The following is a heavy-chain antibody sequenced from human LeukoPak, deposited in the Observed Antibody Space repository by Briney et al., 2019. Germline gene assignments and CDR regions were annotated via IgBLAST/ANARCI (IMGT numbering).Heavy chain of an antibody. CDR2: IKSKTDGGTT. Sequence: GGSLRLSCAASGFTFSSHWMHWVRQAPGKGLEWVGRIKSKTDGGTTDYAAPVKGRFTISRDDSKNTLYLQMNSLKTEDTAVYYCTTSPYYYDSSGYPWGQGTLVTVSS. J-gene: IGHJ5*02. CDR3: TTSPYYYDSSGYP. D-gene: IGHD3-22*01. CDR1: GFTFSSHW. V-gene: IGHV3-15*07.